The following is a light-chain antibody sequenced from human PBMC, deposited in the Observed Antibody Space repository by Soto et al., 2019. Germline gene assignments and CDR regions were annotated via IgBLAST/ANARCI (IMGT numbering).Light chain of an antibody. Sequence: DIVMTQSPDSLAVSLGERATINCKASQSVLYISNNKNFLAWYQQKPGQPPKLLIYWASTRESGVPDRFSGSGSGIDFTLTISSLQAEDVAVYYCQQYYSTLWTFGQGTKVEIK. CDR2: WAS. V-gene: IGKV4-1*01. J-gene: IGKJ1*01. CDR3: QQYYSTLWT. CDR1: QSVLYISNNKNF.